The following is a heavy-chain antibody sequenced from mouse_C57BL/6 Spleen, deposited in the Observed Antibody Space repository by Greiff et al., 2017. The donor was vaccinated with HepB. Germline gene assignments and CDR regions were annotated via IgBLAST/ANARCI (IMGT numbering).Heavy chain of an antibody. CDR3: ARRWDD. V-gene: IGHV1-69*01. Sequence: VQLQQPGAELVMPGASVKLSCKASGYTFTSYWMHWVKQRPGQGLEWIGEIDPSDSYTNYNQKFKGKSTLTVDKSSSTAYMQLSSLTSEDSAVYYCARRWDDWGKGTTLTVSS. J-gene: IGHJ2*01. CDR1: GYTFTSYW. CDR2: IDPSDSYT. D-gene: IGHD1-1*02.